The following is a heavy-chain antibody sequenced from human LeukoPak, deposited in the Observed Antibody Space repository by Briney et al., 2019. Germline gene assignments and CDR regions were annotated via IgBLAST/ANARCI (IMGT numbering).Heavy chain of an antibody. D-gene: IGHD2-15*01. Sequence: GGSLRLSCAASGFTFSNYWMTWVRQARGKGLEGVANIKKDGSEKYYVDSVKGRFAISRDNAKNSLFLQMNSLRAEDTAVYYCVRDVSDENDSASRIHLDSWGQGTLVSVSS. CDR2: IKKDGSEK. J-gene: IGHJ4*02. CDR3: VRDVSDENDSASRIHLDS. CDR1: GFTFSNYW. V-gene: IGHV3-7*01.